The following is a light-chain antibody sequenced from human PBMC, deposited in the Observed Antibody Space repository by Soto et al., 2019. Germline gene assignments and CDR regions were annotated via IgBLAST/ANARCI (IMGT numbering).Light chain of an antibody. J-gene: IGKJ1*01. V-gene: IGKV3-20*01. Sequence: EIVLTQSPGTLSLSPGERATLYCRASQSVSSSYLAWYQQKPGQAPRLLIYGSSSRPTGIPDRFSGSGSGTDFTLTISSLEPEEFAVYYCQRYGSSPPWTFGQGTKVEIK. CDR1: QSVSSSY. CDR2: GSS. CDR3: QRYGSSPPWT.